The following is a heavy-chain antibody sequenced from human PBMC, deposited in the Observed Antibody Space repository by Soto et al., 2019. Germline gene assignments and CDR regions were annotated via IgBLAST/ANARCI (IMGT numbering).Heavy chain of an antibody. V-gene: IGHV4-59*08. Sequence: ASETLSLTCTVSGGSISSYYWSWIRQPPGKGLEWIGYIYYSGSTNYNPSLKSRVTISVDTSKNQFSLKLSSVTAADTAVYYCARSSITMVRGVIIWGPYYMDVWGKGTTVTVSS. J-gene: IGHJ6*03. CDR2: IYYSGST. D-gene: IGHD3-10*01. CDR3: ARSSITMVRGVIIWGPYYMDV. CDR1: GGSISSYY.